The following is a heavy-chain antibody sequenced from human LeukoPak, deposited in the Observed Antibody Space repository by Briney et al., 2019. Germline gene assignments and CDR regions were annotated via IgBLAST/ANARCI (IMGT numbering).Heavy chain of an antibody. CDR2: IIGSGSTT. D-gene: IGHD2-21*01. Sequence: GGSLRLSCAASGLTFSSYEMNWVRQAPGKGLEWLSSIIGSGSTTQYADSVRDRFTISRDNDKNAVYLQMNSLRADDTAIYYCVRDRGGAYSGDNLFDPWGQGTLVTVSS. CDR3: VRDRGGAYSGDNLFDP. CDR1: GLTFSSYE. J-gene: IGHJ5*02. V-gene: IGHV3-48*03.